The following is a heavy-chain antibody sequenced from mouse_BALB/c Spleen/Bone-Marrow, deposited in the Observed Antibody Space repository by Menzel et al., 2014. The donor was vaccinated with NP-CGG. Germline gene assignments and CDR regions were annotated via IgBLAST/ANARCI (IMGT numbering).Heavy chain of an antibody. CDR3: TRDGKGNYDYAMDY. CDR2: ISSGGSYT. Sequence: EVMLVESGGGLVKPGGSLKLSRAASGFTFSSYTMSWVRQTPEKRLEWVATISSGGSYTYYPDSVKGRFTISRDSAKNTLYLQMSSLKSEDTAMYYCTRDGKGNYDYAMDYWGQGTSVTVSS. J-gene: IGHJ4*01. D-gene: IGHD2-1*01. CDR1: GFTFSSYT. V-gene: IGHV5-6-4*01.